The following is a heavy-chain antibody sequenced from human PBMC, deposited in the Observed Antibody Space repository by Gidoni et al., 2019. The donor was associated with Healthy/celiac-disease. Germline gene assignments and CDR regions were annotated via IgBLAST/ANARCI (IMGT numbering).Heavy chain of an antibody. V-gene: IGHV1-46*01. J-gene: IGHJ4*02. D-gene: IGHD3-22*01. CDR3: ASFESDSSGYYYLSY. Sequence: QVQLVQSGAEVKKPGASVKVSCKASGYTFTSYYMHWVRQAPGQGLEWMGIINPSGGSTSYAQKFQGRGTMTRDTSTSTVYMELSSLRSEDTAVYYCASFESDSSGYYYLSYWGQGTLVTVSS. CDR1: GYTFTSYY. CDR2: INPSGGST.